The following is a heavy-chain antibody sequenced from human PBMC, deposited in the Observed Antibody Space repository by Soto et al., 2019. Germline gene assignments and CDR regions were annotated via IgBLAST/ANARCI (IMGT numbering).Heavy chain of an antibody. J-gene: IGHJ4*02. CDR3: ARDLKRYYYDSSGYYYY. D-gene: IGHD3-22*01. CDR2: IIPIFGTA. V-gene: IGHV1-69*01. CDR1: GGTFSSYA. Sequence: QVQLVQSGAEVKKPGSSVKVSCKASGGTFSSYAISWVRQAPGQGLEWMGGIIPIFGTANYAQKFQGRVTITADESTSTAYMELSSLRSEDTAVYYCARDLKRYYYDSSGYYYYWGQGTLVTVSS.